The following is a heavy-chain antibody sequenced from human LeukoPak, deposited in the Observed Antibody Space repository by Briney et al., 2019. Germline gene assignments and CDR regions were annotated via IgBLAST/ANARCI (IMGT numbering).Heavy chain of an antibody. V-gene: IGHV4-34*01. CDR1: GGSFSSYY. CDR3: ARHYGP. D-gene: IGHD3-16*01. Sequence: PSETLSLTCVVYGGSFSSYYWSWIRQPPGKRLEWIGEINYSGSTDYNPSLKSRVTISVDTSKNQFSLRLNSVTATDTAVYYCARHYGPWGQGTLVTVSS. J-gene: IGHJ4*02. CDR2: INYSGST.